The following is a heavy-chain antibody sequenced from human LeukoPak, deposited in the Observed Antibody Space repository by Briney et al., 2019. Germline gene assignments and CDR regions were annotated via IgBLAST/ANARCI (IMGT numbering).Heavy chain of an antibody. Sequence: GGSLRLSCAASGFTFSSYAMSWVRQAPGKGLEYVSALRSDGGTTYYAESVKGRFIISRDNSKNTIYLQMGSLRSEDMGVYYCARARRSGQQSYYFDYWGQGTPVTVSS. J-gene: IGHJ4*02. CDR3: ARARRSGQQSYYFDY. V-gene: IGHV3-64*02. D-gene: IGHD6-19*01. CDR2: LRSDGGTT. CDR1: GFTFSSYA.